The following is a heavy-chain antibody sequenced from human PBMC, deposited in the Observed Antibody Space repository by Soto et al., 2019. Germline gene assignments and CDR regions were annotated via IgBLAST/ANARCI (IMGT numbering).Heavy chain of an antibody. Sequence: LSLTCTVSGGSISSSSYYWGWIRQPPGEGLEWIGSIYYSGSTYYNPSLKSRVTISVDTSKNQFSLKLSSVTAADTAVYYCARHVDYDSSGYYPYYFDYWGQGTLVTVSS. J-gene: IGHJ4*02. V-gene: IGHV4-39*01. CDR3: ARHVDYDSSGYYPYYFDY. CDR2: IYYSGST. CDR1: GGSISSSSYY. D-gene: IGHD3-22*01.